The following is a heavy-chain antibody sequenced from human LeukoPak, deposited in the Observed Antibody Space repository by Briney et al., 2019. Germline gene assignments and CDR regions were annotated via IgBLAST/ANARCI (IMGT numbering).Heavy chain of an antibody. CDR2: ISAYNTNT. Sequence: ASVKVSCKASGYTFTNYALHWVRQAPGQGLEWMAWISAYNTNTNYAQKFQGRVTMTTDTSTSTAYMELRSLRSDDTAVYYCARAPFSSGWYLPWGYMDVWGKGTTVTISS. V-gene: IGHV1-18*01. J-gene: IGHJ6*03. CDR3: ARAPFSSGWYLPWGYMDV. D-gene: IGHD6-19*01. CDR1: GYTFTNYA.